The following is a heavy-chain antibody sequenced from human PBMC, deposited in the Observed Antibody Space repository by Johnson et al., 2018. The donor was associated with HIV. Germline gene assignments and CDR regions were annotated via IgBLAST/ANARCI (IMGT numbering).Heavy chain of an antibody. Sequence: QVQLVESGGGVVQPGTSLRLSCAASGFTFRNYAMHWVRQAPGKGLEWVAVISYDGSNKYYADSVKGRFTISRDNSKNTLYLQMNSLRAEDTALYYCARAPGGSPRAAFDIWGQGTMVTVSS. CDR3: ARAPGGSPRAAFDI. CDR1: GFTFRNYA. V-gene: IGHV3-30*03. CDR2: ISYDGSNK. J-gene: IGHJ3*02. D-gene: IGHD2-15*01.